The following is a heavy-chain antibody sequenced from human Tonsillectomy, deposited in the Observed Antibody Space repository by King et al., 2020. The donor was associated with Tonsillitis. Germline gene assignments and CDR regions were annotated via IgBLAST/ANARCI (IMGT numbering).Heavy chain of an antibody. CDR3: AKDTGTTSGGYCSGGSCSLDY. V-gene: IGHV3-9*01. Sequence: VQLVESGGGLVQPGRSLRLSCAASGFTFDDYAMHWVRQAPGKGLEWVSGISWNSGSIGYADSVKGRFTISRDNAKNSLYLQMNSLRAEDTALYYCAKDTGTTSGGYCSGGSCSLDYWGQGTLVTVSS. CDR2: ISWNSGSI. J-gene: IGHJ4*02. D-gene: IGHD2-15*01. CDR1: GFTFDDYA.